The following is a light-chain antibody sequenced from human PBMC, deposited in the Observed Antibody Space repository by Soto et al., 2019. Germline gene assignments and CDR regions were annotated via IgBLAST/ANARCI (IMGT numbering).Light chain of an antibody. CDR3: QQYNNWPPIT. V-gene: IGKV3-15*01. Sequence: ERAMTQSPGTLSLSAGERATLSCRASQSVTSNLAWYQQKPGQAPRLLIYGASTRATDIPPRFSGSGSGTEFTLTISSLQSEDSAVYYCQQYNNWPPITFGQGTRLEIK. CDR1: QSVTSN. J-gene: IGKJ5*01. CDR2: GAS.